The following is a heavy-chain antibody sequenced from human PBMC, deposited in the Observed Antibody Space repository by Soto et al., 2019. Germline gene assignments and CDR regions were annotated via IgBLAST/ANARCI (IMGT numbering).Heavy chain of an antibody. Sequence: SETLSLTCTVSGGSISSSRYYCGWIRQPPGKGLEWIGSIYYSGSTYYNPSLKSRVTISVDTSKNQFSLKLSYVTAADTAVYYCARHKFLEWLLPIDYWGQGTLVTVSS. J-gene: IGHJ4*02. D-gene: IGHD3-3*01. CDR3: ARHKFLEWLLPIDY. CDR1: GGSISSSRYY. CDR2: IYYSGST. V-gene: IGHV4-39*01.